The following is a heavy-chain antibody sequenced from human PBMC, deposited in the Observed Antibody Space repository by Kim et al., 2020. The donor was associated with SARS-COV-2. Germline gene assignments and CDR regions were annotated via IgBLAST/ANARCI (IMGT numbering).Heavy chain of an antibody. Sequence: SGTLSLTCTVSGGSISSYYWSWIRQPPGKGLEWIGYIYYSGSTNYNPSLKSRVTISVDTSKNQFSLKLSSVTAADTAVYYCARAEGSGYYGWYYYFIDV. D-gene: IGHD3-22*01. V-gene: IGHV4-59*01. CDR1: GGSISSYY. CDR3: ARAEGSGYYGWYYYFIDV. J-gene: IGHJ6*03. CDR2: IYYSGST.